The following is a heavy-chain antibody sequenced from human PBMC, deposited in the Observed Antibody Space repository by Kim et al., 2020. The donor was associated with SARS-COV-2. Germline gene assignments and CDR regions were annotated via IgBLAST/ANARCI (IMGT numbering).Heavy chain of an antibody. D-gene: IGHD6-13*01. V-gene: IGHV3-11*01. CDR2: ISSSGSTI. CDR1: GVTFSDYY. J-gene: IGHJ6*02. Sequence: GGSLRLSCAASGVTFSDYYMSWIRQAPGKGLEWVSYISSSGSTIYYADSVKGRFTISRDNAKNSLYLQMNSLRAEDTAVYYCARVRGAAGPFYYYYYGMDVWGQGTTVTVSS. CDR3: ARVRGAAGPFYYYYYGMDV.